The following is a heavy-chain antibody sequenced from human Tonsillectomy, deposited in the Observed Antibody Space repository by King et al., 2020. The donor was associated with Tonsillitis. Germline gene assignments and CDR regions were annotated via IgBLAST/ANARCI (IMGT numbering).Heavy chain of an antibody. CDR3: ARYDSGSFDY. J-gene: IGHJ4*02. V-gene: IGHV4-39*01. CDR1: GGSIGSSDHF. D-gene: IGHD1-26*01. CDR2: MYDSGAI. Sequence: QLQESGPGVVKPSETLSLTCTVSGGSIGSSDHFWAWIRQPPGKGLEWIGYMYDSGAIFYNPSLKSRITISGGASANRFSLKLSSVTAADTAVYFCARYDSGSFDYWGQGALVTVSS.